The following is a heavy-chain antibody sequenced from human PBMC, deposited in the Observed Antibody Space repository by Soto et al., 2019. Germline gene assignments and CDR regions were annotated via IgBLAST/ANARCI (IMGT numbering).Heavy chain of an antibody. J-gene: IGHJ6*02. CDR3: SRGGYCSSTSCRYYYYYGMDV. Sequence: GVSLRLSCAASGFTFSSYGMPWVRQAPGKGLEWVAVIWSDGNNKYYADSVKGRFTISRDNSKNTLYLQMNSLRAEDTALYFCSRGGYCSSTSCRYYYYYGMDVWGQGTTVTVSS. CDR1: GFTFSSYG. V-gene: IGHV3-33*01. CDR2: IWSDGNNK. D-gene: IGHD2-2*01.